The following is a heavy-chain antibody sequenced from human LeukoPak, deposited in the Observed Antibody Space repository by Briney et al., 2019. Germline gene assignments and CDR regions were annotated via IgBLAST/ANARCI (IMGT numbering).Heavy chain of an antibody. CDR3: ARVGSPDYGDYVWVFDY. CDR2: INHSGST. D-gene: IGHD4-17*01. CDR1: GGSFSGYY. Sequence: SETLSLTCAVYGGSFSGYYWSWIRQPPGKGLEWIGEINHSGSTNYNPSLKSRVTISVDTSKNQFSLKLSSVTAADTAVYYCARVGSPDYGDYVWVFDYWGQGTLVTVSS. V-gene: IGHV4-34*01. J-gene: IGHJ4*02.